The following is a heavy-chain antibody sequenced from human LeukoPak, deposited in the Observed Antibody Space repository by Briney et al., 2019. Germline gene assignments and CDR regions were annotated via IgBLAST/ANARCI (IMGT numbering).Heavy chain of an antibody. D-gene: IGHD6-6*01. CDR3: ARSSYSSSSSV. CDR2: IWYDGSQK. Sequence: PGGSLRLSCAVSGFTFRNAGMHWVRQAPGKGLEWVAVIWYDGSQKYYADSVKGRFTISRDNAKNSLYLQINSLRAEDTAVYYCARSSYSSSSSVWGQGTMVTVSS. V-gene: IGHV3-33*01. CDR1: GFTFRNAG. J-gene: IGHJ3*01.